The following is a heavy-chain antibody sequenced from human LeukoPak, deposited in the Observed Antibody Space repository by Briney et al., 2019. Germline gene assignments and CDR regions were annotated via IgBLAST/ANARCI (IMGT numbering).Heavy chain of an antibody. J-gene: IGHJ3*02. CDR2: ISGSGDST. CDR3: AKDLRSSPIAFHI. Sequence: PGGSLRLSCAASGFTLSGYAMTWVRQAPGKGLEWVSSISGSGDSTYYADSVKGRFTISRDNSKNTLYLQMNSLRAEDTAVYYCAKDLRSSPIAFHIWGQGTMVTVSS. CDR1: GFTLSGYA. V-gene: IGHV3-23*01. D-gene: IGHD4-17*01.